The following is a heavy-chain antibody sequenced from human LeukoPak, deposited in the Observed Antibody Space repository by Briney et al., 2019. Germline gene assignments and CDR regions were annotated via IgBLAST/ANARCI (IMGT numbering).Heavy chain of an antibody. CDR3: ARGGMKVYPGGVSLYYGMDV. CDR1: GFTFSAYA. J-gene: IGHJ6*02. V-gene: IGHV3-23*01. D-gene: IGHD3-16*01. CDR2: IRGGGGSA. Sequence: GGSLRLSCTASGFTFSAYAMMWVRQAPGKGPEWVSAIRGGGGSAFYADSVKGRFTISRDNSKYTLFLQMNSLRAEDTAVYYCARGGMKVYPGGVSLYYGMDVWGQGTTVTVSS.